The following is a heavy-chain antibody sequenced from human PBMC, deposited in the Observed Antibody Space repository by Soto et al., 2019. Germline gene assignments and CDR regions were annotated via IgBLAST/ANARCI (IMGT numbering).Heavy chain of an antibody. Sequence: QVQLVESGGGLVKPGGSLRLSCAASGFSFSDYYMSWVRQAPGKGLEWISDIGLSGSNTKYVDSVKGRFTISRDNAKKSLFLQMNSLRVEDTAVYYCATTWSGNSEESYWGQGTLVTVSS. D-gene: IGHD3-3*01. V-gene: IGHV3-11*05. CDR2: IGLSGSNT. CDR1: GFSFSDYY. CDR3: ATTWSGNSEESY. J-gene: IGHJ4*02.